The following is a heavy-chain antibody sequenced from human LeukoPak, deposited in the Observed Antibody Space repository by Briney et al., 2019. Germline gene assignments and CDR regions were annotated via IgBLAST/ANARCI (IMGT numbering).Heavy chain of an antibody. CDR2: IYTSGST. D-gene: IGHD3-22*01. J-gene: IGHJ4*02. Sequence: PSETLSLTCAVYGGSFSGYYWSWIRQPAGKGLEWIGRIYTSGSTNYNPSLKSRVTMSVDTSKNQFSLKLSSVTAADTAVYYCAREGIVGWFYYDSSGYFDYWGQGTLVTVSS. CDR1: GGSFSGYY. CDR3: AREGIVGWFYYDSSGYFDY. V-gene: IGHV4-4*07.